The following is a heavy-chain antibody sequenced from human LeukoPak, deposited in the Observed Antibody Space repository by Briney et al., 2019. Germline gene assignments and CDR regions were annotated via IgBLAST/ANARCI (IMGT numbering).Heavy chain of an antibody. J-gene: IGHJ4*02. CDR2: IYYSGST. Sequence: SETLSLTCTVSGGSISSSSYYWGWIRQPPGKGLEWIGSIYYSGSTYYNPSLKSRVTISVDTSKNQFSLKLSSVTAADTAVYYCARESRPPAASELFDYWGRGTLVTVSS. CDR3: ARESRPPAASELFDY. D-gene: IGHD2-2*01. V-gene: IGHV4-39*07. CDR1: GGSISSSSYY.